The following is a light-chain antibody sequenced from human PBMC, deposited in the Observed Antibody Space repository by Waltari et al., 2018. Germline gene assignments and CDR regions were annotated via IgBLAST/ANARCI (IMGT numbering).Light chain of an antibody. CDR2: DVS. V-gene: IGLV2-14*03. J-gene: IGLJ2*01. Sequence: QSALTQPASVSGSPGQSITISCTGTSSDVGAYSYVSWYQQPPGKAPKLMIYDVSKRPSGVSNRFSGSKSANTASLTISGLQAEDEAAYYCSSYTSSNTLIFGGGTTLTVL. CDR3: SSYTSSNTLI. CDR1: SSDVGAYSY.